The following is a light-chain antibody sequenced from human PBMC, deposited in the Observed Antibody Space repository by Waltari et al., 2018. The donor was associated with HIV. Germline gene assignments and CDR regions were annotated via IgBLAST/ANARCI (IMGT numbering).Light chain of an antibody. CDR1: TGTAISLNY. Sequence: HTVVTQEPSLTVSPGGTVTLTCPSSTGTAISLNYPSWFQHKPGQAPRSLIYNTDNRHSWTPDRFSGSLPGGKAALTLSGVQPEDEADYYCVIYYGGSWVFGGGTRLTVL. CDR3: VIYYGGSWV. J-gene: IGLJ3*02. V-gene: IGLV7-43*01. CDR2: NTD.